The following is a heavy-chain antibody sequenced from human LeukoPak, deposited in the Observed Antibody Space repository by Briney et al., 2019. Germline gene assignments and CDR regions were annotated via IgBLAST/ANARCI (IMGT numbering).Heavy chain of an antibody. D-gene: IGHD3-10*01. Sequence: SETLSLTCTVSGGSISITTYYWGWIRQPPGKGLEWIGNIYYSGSTYYNPSLKSRVTISVDTSKNQFSLKLSSVTAADTAVYYCARDYMVRGAIDYWGQGTLVTVSS. CDR3: ARDYMVRGAIDY. V-gene: IGHV4-39*07. J-gene: IGHJ4*02. CDR1: GGSISITTYY. CDR2: IYYSGST.